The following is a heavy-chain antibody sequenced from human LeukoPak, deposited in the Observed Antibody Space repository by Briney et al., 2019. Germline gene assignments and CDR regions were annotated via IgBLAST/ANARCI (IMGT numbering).Heavy chain of an antibody. D-gene: IGHD2-15*01. CDR2: IYYSGST. Sequence: SETLSLTCTVSGGSISSSSYYWGWIRQPPGKGLEWIGSIYYSGSTYYNPSLKSRVTISVDTSKNQFSLKLSSVTAADTAVYYCARRCSGGSCYHNWFDPWGKGTLDTVSS. CDR3: ARRCSGGSCYHNWFDP. J-gene: IGHJ5*02. V-gene: IGHV4-39*01. CDR1: GGSISSSSYY.